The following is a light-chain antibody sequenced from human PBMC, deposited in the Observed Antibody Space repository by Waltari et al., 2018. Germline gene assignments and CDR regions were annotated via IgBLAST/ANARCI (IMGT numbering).Light chain of an antibody. Sequence: QSALTQPPPVPGSPGQSTPTPSTGTSSDVGSYIRVSWYQQNPGKAPKLMIYEDNKRTSGVSNRFSGSKSGNTASLTISGLQAEDEADYYCCSYAGSAIWVFGGGTKLTVL. CDR3: CSYAGSAIWV. V-gene: IGLV2-23*01. CDR2: EDN. J-gene: IGLJ3*02. CDR1: SSDVGSYIR.